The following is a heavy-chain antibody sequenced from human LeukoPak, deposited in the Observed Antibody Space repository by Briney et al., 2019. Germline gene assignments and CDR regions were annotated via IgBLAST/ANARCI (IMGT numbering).Heavy chain of an antibody. D-gene: IGHD3-10*01. V-gene: IGHV3-30*18. CDR3: AKGATMAWGVFDY. J-gene: IGHJ4*02. Sequence: GGSLRLSCAASGFTFSSYGMHWVRQAPGKGLEWVAVISYDGSNKYYADSVKGRFTISRDNSKNTLYLQMNSLRAEDTAEYYCAKGATMAWGVFDYWGQGTLVTVSS. CDR2: ISYDGSNK. CDR1: GFTFSSYG.